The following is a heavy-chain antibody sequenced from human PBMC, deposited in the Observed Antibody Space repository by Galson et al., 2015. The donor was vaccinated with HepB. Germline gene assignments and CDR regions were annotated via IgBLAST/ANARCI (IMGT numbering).Heavy chain of an antibody. CDR3: ARDSKLFSYYYYGMDV. CDR1: GFTFSSYS. D-gene: IGHD2-21*01. CDR2: ISSSSSTI. J-gene: IGHJ6*02. Sequence: SLRLSCAASGFTFSSYSMNWVRQAPGKGLEWVSYISSSSSTIYYADSVKGRFTISRDNAKNSLYLQMNSLRDEDTAVYYCARDSKLFSYYYYGMDVWGQGTTVTVSS. V-gene: IGHV3-48*02.